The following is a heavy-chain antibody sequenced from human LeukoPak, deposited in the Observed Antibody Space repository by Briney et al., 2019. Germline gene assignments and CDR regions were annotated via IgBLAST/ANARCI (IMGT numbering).Heavy chain of an antibody. D-gene: IGHD3-16*01. J-gene: IGHJ6*02. CDR3: ARGGGLAV. V-gene: IGHV3-7*03. CDR2: INHNGKLN. CDR1: VCIFSSYW. Sequence: GGSLSLSCASSVCIFSSYWMNGARQAPGRGLEGVASINHNGKLNYYVDSVKGRLTISRDNAKNSLYLQMSNLRAEQTAVYFCARGGGLAVWGQGATVTVSS.